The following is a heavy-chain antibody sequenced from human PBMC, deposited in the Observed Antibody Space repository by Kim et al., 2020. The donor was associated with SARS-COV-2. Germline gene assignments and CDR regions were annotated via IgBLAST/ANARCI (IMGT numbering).Heavy chain of an antibody. V-gene: IGHV1-69*01. CDR3: ARAHIVGVVIIPFFDY. D-gene: IGHD3-3*02. J-gene: IGHJ4*02. Sequence: KVQGRVTITADESTSTAYMELSSLRSEDTAVYYCARAHIVGVVIIPFFDYWGQGTLVTVSS.